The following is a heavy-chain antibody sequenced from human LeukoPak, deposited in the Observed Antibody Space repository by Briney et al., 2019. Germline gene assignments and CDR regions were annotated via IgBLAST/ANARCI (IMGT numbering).Heavy chain of an antibody. J-gene: IGHJ4*02. D-gene: IGHD3-9*01. CDR3: ARDREDTPDQKTYYDILTGYLGPGYFDY. CDR2: ISHDGRNT. CDR1: GFTFSQFA. V-gene: IGHV3-30*04. Sequence: GGSLRLSCAASGFTFSQFAVHWVRQAPGKGLEWVADISHDGRNTYYADSVKGRFTISRDNSKNTLYLQMNSLRTEDTAVYYCARDREDTPDQKTYYDILTGYLGPGYFDYWGQGTLVTVSS.